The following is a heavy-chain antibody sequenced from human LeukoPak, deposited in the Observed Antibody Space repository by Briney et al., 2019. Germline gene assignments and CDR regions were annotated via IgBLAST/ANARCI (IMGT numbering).Heavy chain of an antibody. J-gene: IGHJ4*02. D-gene: IGHD2/OR15-2a*01. CDR3: AREGHTTGWPPFDF. CDR2: SNRRGSTT. Sequence: GGSLRLSCAASGFSFSSYEMNWVRQAPWKGLAWVSHSNRRGSTTYYADSVRGRFTISRDNAKNSLYLQMNSLRAEDTAVYYCAREGHTTGWPPFDFWGQGTLVTVSS. V-gene: IGHV3-48*03. CDR1: GFSFSSYE.